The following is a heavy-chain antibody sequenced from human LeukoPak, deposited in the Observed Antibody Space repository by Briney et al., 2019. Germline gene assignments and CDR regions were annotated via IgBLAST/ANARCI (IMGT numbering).Heavy chain of an antibody. Sequence: SETLSLTCTVSGGSISSGSYYWSWIRQPAGKGLEWIGRIYTSGSTNYNPSLKSRVTISVDTSKNQFSLKLSSVTAADTAVYYCAREVTTVSIRFDYWGQGTLVTVSS. CDR2: IYTSGST. V-gene: IGHV4-61*02. CDR1: GGSISSGSYY. D-gene: IGHD4-17*01. J-gene: IGHJ4*02. CDR3: AREVTTVSIRFDY.